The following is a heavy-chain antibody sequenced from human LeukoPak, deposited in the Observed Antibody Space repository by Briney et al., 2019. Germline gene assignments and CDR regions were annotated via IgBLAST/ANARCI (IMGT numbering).Heavy chain of an antibody. J-gene: IGHJ6*03. CDR1: RFTFSSYG. V-gene: IGHV3-30*02. D-gene: IGHD3-9*01. Sequence: GGSLRLSCAASRFTFSSYGMHWVRQVLGKGLEWVAYIRSDGSIKNYADSVKGRFTISRDNSKNTLYLQMNSLRVEDTGVYYCARDPLTLYNYYMDVWGKGTTVTVSS. CDR3: ARDPLTLYNYYMDV. CDR2: IRSDGSIK.